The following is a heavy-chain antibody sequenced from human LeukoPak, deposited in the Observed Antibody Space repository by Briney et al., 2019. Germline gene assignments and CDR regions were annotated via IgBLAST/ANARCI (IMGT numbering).Heavy chain of an antibody. CDR1: GDSISGHY. CDR3: ARLHADTSLTPYYYYIYV. Sequence: PSETLSLTCTVSGDSISGHYCRWIRQPPGKGLEWIGYIYYSGSTNYNPSLRSRATISIDTSMNQYSLRLASVTAADTAVYYCARLHADTSLTPYYYYIYVWGKRIRVTFSS. V-gene: IGHV4-59*08. D-gene: IGHD5-18*01. J-gene: IGHJ6*03. CDR2: IYYSGST.